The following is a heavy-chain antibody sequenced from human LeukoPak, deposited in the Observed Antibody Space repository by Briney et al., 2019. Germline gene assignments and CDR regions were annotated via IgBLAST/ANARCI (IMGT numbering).Heavy chain of an antibody. D-gene: IGHD3-22*01. CDR3: ARGEYYYDSSGSSDY. CDR1: GFTFSSYG. CDR2: IWYDGSNK. Sequence: PGGSLRLSCAASGFTFSSYGMHWVRQAPGKGLEWVAVIWYDGSNKYYADSVKGRFPISRDNSKNTLYLQMNSLRAEDTAVYYCARGEYYYDSSGSSDYWGQGTLVTVSS. J-gene: IGHJ4*02. V-gene: IGHV3-33*01.